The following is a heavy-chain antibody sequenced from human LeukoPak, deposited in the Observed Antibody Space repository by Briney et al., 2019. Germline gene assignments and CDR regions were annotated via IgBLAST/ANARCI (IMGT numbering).Heavy chain of an antibody. CDR1: GGSISSYY. CDR2: IYTSGST. J-gene: IGHJ3*02. V-gene: IGHV4-4*07. CDR3: ARDLPKSITMIVVDKTNDAFDI. Sequence: SETLSLTCTVSGGSISSYYWSWIRRPAGKGLEWIGRIYTSGSTNYNPSLKSRVTMSVDTSKNQFSLKLSSVTAADTAVYYCARDLPKSITMIVVDKTNDAFDIWGQGTMVIVSS. D-gene: IGHD3-22*01.